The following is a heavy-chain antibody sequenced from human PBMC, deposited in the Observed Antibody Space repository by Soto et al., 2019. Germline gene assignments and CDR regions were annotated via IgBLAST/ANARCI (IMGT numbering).Heavy chain of an antibody. CDR2: IYYSAT. J-gene: IGHJ3*02. V-gene: IGHV4-59*08. CDR1: GRSISSYY. CDR3: ARTYDSSGPNSGGYGVDI. D-gene: IGHD3-22*01. Sequence: QVQLQESGPGLVKPSETLSLTCSVSGRSISSYYWSWIRQPPGKGLERIAHIYYSATSYNPSPKGRVSRSLDTPKNQFSLKLSSVTAGVTAVYYCARTYDSSGPNSGGYGVDIWGQGTMVTVSS.